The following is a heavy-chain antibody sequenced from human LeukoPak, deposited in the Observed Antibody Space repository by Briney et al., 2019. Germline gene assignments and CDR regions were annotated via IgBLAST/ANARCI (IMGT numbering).Heavy chain of an antibody. V-gene: IGHV4-59*02. CDR2: IYNSGT. D-gene: IGHD2-8*01. CDR1: GYSVNYDY. J-gene: IGHJ4*02. CDR3: ARVDPNGYSDY. Sequence: PSETLSLTCTVSGYSVNYDYWSWIRQPPGKGPQWIGYIYNSGTIYNPSLKNRVTISLDTSRNQFSLKVSSVSAADTAVYYCARVDPNGYSDYWGQGILVTVSS.